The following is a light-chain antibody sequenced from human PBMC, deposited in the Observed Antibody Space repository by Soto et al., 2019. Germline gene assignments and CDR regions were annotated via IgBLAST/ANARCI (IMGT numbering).Light chain of an antibody. CDR1: QSVSNF. CDR2: DAS. J-gene: IGKJ5*01. V-gene: IGKV3-11*01. CDR3: QQRSNWPIP. Sequence: IVLTQSPATLSLSPGERATLSCRASQSVSNFLAWYQQKPGQAPRLVIYDASKRATGIPVRFSGSGSGTDFTLTISSLEPEDFAVYYCQQRSNWPIPFGQGTRPEVK.